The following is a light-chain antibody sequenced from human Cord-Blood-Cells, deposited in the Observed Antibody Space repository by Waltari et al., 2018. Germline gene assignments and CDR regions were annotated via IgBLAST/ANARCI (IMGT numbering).Light chain of an antibody. J-gene: IGLJ1*01. CDR3: CSYAGSYTYV. CDR2: DVS. V-gene: IGLV2-11*01. Sequence: QSALPQPRPVSGSPGQQVPLSCTGTSSDVGGYTYVSWYQQHPGKAPKLMIYDVSKRPSGVPDRFSGSKSGNTASLTISGLQAEDEADYYCCSYAGSYTYVFGTGTKVTVL. CDR1: SSDVGGYTY.